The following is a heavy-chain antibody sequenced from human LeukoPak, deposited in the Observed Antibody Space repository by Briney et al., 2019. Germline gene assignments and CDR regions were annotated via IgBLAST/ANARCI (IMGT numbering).Heavy chain of an antibody. Sequence: PGGSLRLSCAASGFTFSSYSMNWVRQAPGKGLEWVSSTSSSSSYIYYADSVKGRFTISRDNAKNSLYLQMNSLRAEDTAVYYCAASLSGGDWFDPWGQGTLVTVSS. CDR3: AASLSGGDWFDP. CDR1: GFTFSSYS. V-gene: IGHV3-21*01. J-gene: IGHJ5*02. CDR2: TSSSSSYI. D-gene: IGHD1-26*01.